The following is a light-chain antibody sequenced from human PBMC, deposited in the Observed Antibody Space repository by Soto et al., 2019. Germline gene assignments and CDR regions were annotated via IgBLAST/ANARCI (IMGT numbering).Light chain of an antibody. Sequence: DIVMTQSPDSLAVSLGERATINCKSSQSVFYNSTNKNYLAWYQQTPRQSPKLLIYSASTRESAVTDRFSGSGSGTDFTLTISNLQAEDVAVYYWQEYFSISFGQGTRLEIK. V-gene: IGKV4-1*01. CDR2: SAS. J-gene: IGKJ5*01. CDR3: QEYFSIS. CDR1: QSVFYNSTNKNY.